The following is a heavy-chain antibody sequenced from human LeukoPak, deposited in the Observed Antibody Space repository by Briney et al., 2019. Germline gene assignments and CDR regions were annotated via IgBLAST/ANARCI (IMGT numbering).Heavy chain of an antibody. J-gene: IGHJ5*02. V-gene: IGHV3-23*01. CDR1: GFTFSSYA. CDR3: AKGRSGSYLYNWFDP. CDR2: ISGSGGST. Sequence: GGSLRLSCAASGFTFSSYAMSWVRQAPGKGLEWISAISGSGGSTYYADSVKGRFTISRDNSKNTLYLQMNSLRAEDTAVYYCAKGRSGSYLYNWFDPWGQGTLVTVSS. D-gene: IGHD1-26*01.